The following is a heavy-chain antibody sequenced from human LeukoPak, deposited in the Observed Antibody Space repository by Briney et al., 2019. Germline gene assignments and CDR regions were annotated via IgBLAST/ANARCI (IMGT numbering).Heavy chain of an antibody. CDR3: ARDLSWNYINFDY. D-gene: IGHD1-7*01. CDR2: INPNSDGT. Sequence: ASVKVSCKASGYTFTGYYMEWVRQAPGQGLEWMGWINPNSDGTNYAQKFQGRVTMTRDTSISTAYMELSRLRSDDTAVYYCARDLSWNYINFDYWGQGTLVTVSP. CDR1: GYTFTGYY. J-gene: IGHJ4*02. V-gene: IGHV1-2*02.